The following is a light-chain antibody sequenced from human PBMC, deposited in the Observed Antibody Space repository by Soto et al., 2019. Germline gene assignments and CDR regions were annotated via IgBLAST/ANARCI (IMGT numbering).Light chain of an antibody. CDR3: QQYGSSPRT. J-gene: IGKJ1*01. V-gene: IGKV3-20*01. Sequence: EIVLTQSPGPLSLSPGERATLSCRASQSISSNYFAWYQQKPGQAPRLLIYGVSSRATGIPDRFSGSGSGTDFTLTISRLEPEDFAVYYCQQYGSSPRTFGQGTKVDIK. CDR1: QSISSNY. CDR2: GVS.